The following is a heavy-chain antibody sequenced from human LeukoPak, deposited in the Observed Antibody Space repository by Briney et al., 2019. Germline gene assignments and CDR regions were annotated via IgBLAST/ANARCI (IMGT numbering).Heavy chain of an antibody. CDR3: ASTILGYCSSTSCYNSNWFDP. D-gene: IGHD2-2*02. Sequence: PSETLSLTCTVYGGSISSSSYYWGWIRQPPGKGLEWIGSIYYSGTTYYNPSLKSRVTISVDTSKNQFSQKLSSVTAADTAVYYCASTILGYCSSTSCYNSNWFDPWGQGTLVTVS. CDR1: GGSISSSSYY. J-gene: IGHJ5*02. CDR2: IYYSGTT. V-gene: IGHV4-39*01.